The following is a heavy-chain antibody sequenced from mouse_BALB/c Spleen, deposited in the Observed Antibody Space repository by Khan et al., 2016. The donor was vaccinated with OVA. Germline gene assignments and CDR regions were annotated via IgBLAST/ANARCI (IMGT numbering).Heavy chain of an antibody. Sequence: VQLQQSRGEVVRPGTSVKISCKASGYTFTNYWLGWVRQRPGPGLEWIGDIYPGGYFTNYNEPFKDKATLTVDTSATTANMQLSSLTSEDSAVYFCTRWATWYFDVCGAGTKVTVSS. CDR2: IYPGGYFT. J-gene: IGHJ1*01. D-gene: IGHD3-1*01. CDR1: GYTFTNYW. CDR3: TRWATWYFDV. V-gene: IGHV1-63*02.